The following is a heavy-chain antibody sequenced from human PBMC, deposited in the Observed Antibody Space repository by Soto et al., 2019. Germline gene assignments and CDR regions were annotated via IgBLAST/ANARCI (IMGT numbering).Heavy chain of an antibody. CDR2: IYYSGST. V-gene: IGHV4-31*03. J-gene: IGHJ4*02. CDR1: GGSISSGGYY. D-gene: IGHD3-22*01. CDR3: ARRFDYYDSSGYSHYFDY. Sequence: SETLSLTCTVSGGSISSGGYYWSWIRQHPGKGLEWIGYIYYSGSTYYNPSLKSRVTISVDTSKNQFSLKLSSVTAADTAVYYCARRFDYYDSSGYSHYFDYWGQGTLVTVSS.